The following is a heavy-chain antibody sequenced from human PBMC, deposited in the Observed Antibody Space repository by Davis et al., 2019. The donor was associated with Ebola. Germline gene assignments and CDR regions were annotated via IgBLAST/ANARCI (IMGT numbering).Heavy chain of an antibody. D-gene: IGHD4-23*01. CDR3: ARDIGLVTPAWFDP. CDR2: INPNSGGT. CDR1: GYTFTGYY. Sequence: ASVKVSCKASGYTFTGYYMHWVRQAPGQGLEWMGWINPNSGGTNYAQKFQGWVTMTRDTSISTAYMELRSLRSDDTAVYYCARDIGLVTPAWFDPWGQGTLVTVSS. J-gene: IGHJ5*02. V-gene: IGHV1-2*04.